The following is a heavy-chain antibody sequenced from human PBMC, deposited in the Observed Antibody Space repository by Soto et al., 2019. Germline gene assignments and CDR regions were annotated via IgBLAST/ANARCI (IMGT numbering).Heavy chain of an antibody. Sequence: SVKVSCKASGGTFSSYAISWVRQAPGQGLEWMGGIIPIFGTANYAQKFQGRVTITADESTSTAYMELSSLRSEDTAVYYCASRITRFGHHAFDIWGQGTMVTVSS. CDR2: IIPIFGTA. CDR1: GGTFSSYA. J-gene: IGHJ3*02. CDR3: ASRITRFGHHAFDI. D-gene: IGHD3-3*01. V-gene: IGHV1-69*13.